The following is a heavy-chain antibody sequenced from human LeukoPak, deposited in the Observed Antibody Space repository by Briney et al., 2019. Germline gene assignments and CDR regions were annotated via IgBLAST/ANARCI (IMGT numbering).Heavy chain of an antibody. CDR3: ARGISPYYDFWSGYYSDAFDI. Sequence: PSETLSLTCTVSGGSISSYYWSWIRQPPGKGLEWIGYISYTGTTNSSPSLRSRVTISIDTSKNQFSLKLTSVTAADTAVYYCARGISPYYDFWSGYYSDAFDIWGQGTMVTVSS. CDR1: GGSISSYY. V-gene: IGHV4-59*01. CDR2: ISYTGTT. J-gene: IGHJ3*02. D-gene: IGHD3-3*01.